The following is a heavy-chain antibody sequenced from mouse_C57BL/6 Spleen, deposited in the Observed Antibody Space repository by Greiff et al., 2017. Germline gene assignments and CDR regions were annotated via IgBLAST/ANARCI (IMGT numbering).Heavy chain of an antibody. J-gene: IGHJ3*01. CDR1: GYTFTSYW. D-gene: IGHD5-1*01. V-gene: IGHV1-69*01. Sequence: QVQLQQPGAELVMPGASVKLSCKASGYTFTSYWMHWVKQRPGQGLEWIGEIDPSDSYTNYNQKFKGKSTLTVDKSSSTAYMQLSSLTSEYSAVYYCAKTYATWFAYWGQGTLVTVSA. CDR3: AKTYATWFAY. CDR2: IDPSDSYT.